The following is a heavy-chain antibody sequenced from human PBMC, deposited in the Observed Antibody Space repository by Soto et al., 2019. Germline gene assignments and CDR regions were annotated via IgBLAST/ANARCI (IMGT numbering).Heavy chain of an antibody. Sequence: ASVKVSCKASGYTLSTHAMHWVRQAPGQSLEWMGWINTGNDNTKYSQRLQDRVTIIRDTSASTVYMELSSLRSEDTAVYYCARDQYYNIWSGYYMGTPFDYWGQGTQVTVSS. J-gene: IGHJ4*02. D-gene: IGHD3-3*01. CDR1: GYTLSTHA. CDR3: ARDQYYNIWSGYYMGTPFDY. CDR2: INTGNDNT. V-gene: IGHV1-3*04.